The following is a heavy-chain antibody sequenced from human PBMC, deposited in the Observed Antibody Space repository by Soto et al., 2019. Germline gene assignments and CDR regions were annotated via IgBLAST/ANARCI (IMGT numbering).Heavy chain of an antibody. Sequence: QVQLQESGPGLVKPSQTLSLTCTVSGGSISSGDYYWSWIRQHPGKGLEWIGYIYYSGSTYYNPSLKSRVTXSXDXXKNQSSLKLSSVTAAATAVYYCARWWSGSRQGFDPWGQGTLVTVSS. CDR3: ARWWSGSRQGFDP. CDR1: GGSISSGDYY. V-gene: IGHV4-31*03. D-gene: IGHD3-3*01. CDR2: IYYSGST. J-gene: IGHJ5*02.